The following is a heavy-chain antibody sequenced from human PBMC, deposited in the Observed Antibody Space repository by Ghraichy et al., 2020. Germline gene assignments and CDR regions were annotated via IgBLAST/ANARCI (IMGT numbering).Heavy chain of an antibody. CDR3: ARDFVGKAAGPHYYYYGMDV. V-gene: IGHV4-4*07. CDR2: IYTSGST. D-gene: IGHD6-13*01. J-gene: IGHJ6*02. Sequence: SETLSLTCTVSGGSISSYYWSWIRQPAGKGLEWIGRIYTSGSTNYNPSLKSRVTMSVDTSKNQFSLKLSSVTAADTAVYYCARDFVGKAAGPHYYYYGMDVWGQGTTVTVSS. CDR1: GGSISSYY.